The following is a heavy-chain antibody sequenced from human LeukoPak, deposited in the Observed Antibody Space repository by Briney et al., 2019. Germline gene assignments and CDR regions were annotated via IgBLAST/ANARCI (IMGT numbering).Heavy chain of an antibody. CDR1: GSTVSDNY. D-gene: IGHD6-13*01. V-gene: IGHV3-53*01. CDR2: MYSGGDT. Sequence: GGSLCLSCAASGSTVSDNYMSWVRQAPGKGLEWVSVMYSGGDTYYANSVKGRFTFSRDISKNTLYLQMNGLRTEDTAMYYCARDAPQVPAAGVLAPGGQGTLVTVSS. J-gene: IGHJ4*02. CDR3: ARDAPQVPAAGVLAP.